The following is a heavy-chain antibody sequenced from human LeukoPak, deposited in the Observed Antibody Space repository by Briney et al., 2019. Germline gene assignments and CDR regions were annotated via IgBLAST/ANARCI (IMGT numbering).Heavy chain of an antibody. Sequence: GGSLTLSCTASGFPFSDYYMSWIRNAPGKGLGWDSYISSSSSYTNYADSVKGRLNISRDNAKNSLYLQMNSLRAEDTAVYYCARDYYGSGSHHDAFDIWGQGTMVTVSS. CDR3: ARDYYGSGSHHDAFDI. J-gene: IGHJ3*02. D-gene: IGHD3-10*01. CDR2: ISSSSSYT. V-gene: IGHV3-11*05. CDR1: GFPFSDYY.